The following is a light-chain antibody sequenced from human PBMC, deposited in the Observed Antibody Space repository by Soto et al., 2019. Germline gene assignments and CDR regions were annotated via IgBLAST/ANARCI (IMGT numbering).Light chain of an antibody. J-gene: IGKJ1*01. CDR1: QSVGSRY. Sequence: IVLTQSPGTLSLSPWERVTLSCRASQSVGSRYLAWYQQKPGQAPRLLIYAASTRATGIPDRFSGSGSGTAFTLTITRLEPEDIAVYYCQQYGSSGTFGQGTKVDIK. CDR2: AAS. CDR3: QQYGSSGT. V-gene: IGKV3-20*01.